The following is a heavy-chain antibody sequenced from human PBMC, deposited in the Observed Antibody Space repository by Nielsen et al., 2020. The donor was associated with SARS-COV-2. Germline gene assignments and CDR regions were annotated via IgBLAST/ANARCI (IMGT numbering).Heavy chain of an antibody. J-gene: IGHJ3*01. Sequence: GGSLRLSCASSGFTFDDYAMHWVRQAPGKGLEWVAGISWNSGSIGYADSVKGRITISRDNAKNSLYLQMNSLRAEDTALYYCASPGLLDAFDVWGQGTMVTVSS. V-gene: IGHV3-9*01. CDR3: ASPGLLDAFDV. D-gene: IGHD1-26*01. CDR1: GFTFDDYA. CDR2: ISWNSGSI.